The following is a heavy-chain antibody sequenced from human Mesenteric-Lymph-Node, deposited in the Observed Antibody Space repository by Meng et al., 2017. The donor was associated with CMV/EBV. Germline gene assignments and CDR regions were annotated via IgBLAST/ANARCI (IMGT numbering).Heavy chain of an antibody. D-gene: IGHD5-24*01. J-gene: IGHJ4*02. CDR3: AKRRDGYNRYFDY. Sequence: KGAGYSFSNYWIGWVRPTPGKGLEWMGIIYPGDSDTRYSPSFHGQVTISADKSISTAYLQWNSLKASDTAMYFCAKRRDGYNRYFDYWGQGTLVTVSS. CDR1: GYSFSNYW. CDR2: IYPGDSDT. V-gene: IGHV5-51*01.